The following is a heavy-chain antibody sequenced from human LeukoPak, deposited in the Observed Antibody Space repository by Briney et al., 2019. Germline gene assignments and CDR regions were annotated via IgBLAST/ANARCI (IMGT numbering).Heavy chain of an antibody. D-gene: IGHD2-21*02. CDR3: ARARGTVVVTASDY. CDR2: ISGSGGRT. V-gene: IGHV3-23*01. J-gene: IGHJ4*02. CDR1: GFTFSSYA. Sequence: PGGSLRLSCAASGFTFSSYAMSWVRQAPGKGLEWVSAISGSGGRTYYADSVKGRFTISRDNSKNTLYLQMNSLRAGDTAVYYCARARGTVVVTASDYWGQGTLVTVSS.